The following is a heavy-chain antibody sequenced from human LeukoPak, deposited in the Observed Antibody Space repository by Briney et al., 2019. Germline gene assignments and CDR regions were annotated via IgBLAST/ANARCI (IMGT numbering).Heavy chain of an antibody. CDR1: GFTFSRYS. V-gene: IGHV3-21*01. D-gene: IGHD3-22*01. CDR2: ISISSSYI. Sequence: GSLRLSFAASGFTFSRYSMNWVRQAPGKGLEWVSSISISSSYIYYADSVKGRFTISRDNAKNSLYLQMNSLRAEDTAMYYCARWDYYYDSSGHSLSAFDIWGQGTMVTVSS. CDR3: ARWDYYYDSSGHSLSAFDI. J-gene: IGHJ3*02.